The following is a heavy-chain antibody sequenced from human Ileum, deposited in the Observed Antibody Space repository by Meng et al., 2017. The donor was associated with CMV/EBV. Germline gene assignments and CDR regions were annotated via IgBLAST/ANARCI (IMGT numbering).Heavy chain of an antibody. CDR3: ARGPGGFGDFNFDY. J-gene: IGHJ4*02. CDR2: IYHGGST. CDR1: GDSFTASY. Sequence: VTLPGSGLGPVRPSEARSLTCPGSGDSFTASYGGWVRQPAGKPLEWIGRIYHGGSTNNNPSLKSRVTLSVDTSKNQFSMRLTSVTAADTAVYYCARGPGGFGDFNFDYWGQGTLVTVSS. D-gene: IGHD3-16*01. V-gene: IGHV4-4*07.